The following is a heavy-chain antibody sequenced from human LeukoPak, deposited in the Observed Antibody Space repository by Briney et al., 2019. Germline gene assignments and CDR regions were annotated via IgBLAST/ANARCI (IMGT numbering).Heavy chain of an antibody. V-gene: IGHV4-39*01. D-gene: IGHD6-13*01. J-gene: IGHJ5*02. CDR2: IYYTGRT. Sequence: SETLSLTCTVSGCSLSSSGHHWVWLRQPPGKGLVGTRTIYYTGRTYYNQSLESRVTISVDTSKNQFSLRLSSVTAADTAVYYCAQSLGSSDWMGNWFDRWGQGMLVTVSS. CDR1: GCSLSSSGHH. CDR3: AQSLGSSDWMGNWFDR.